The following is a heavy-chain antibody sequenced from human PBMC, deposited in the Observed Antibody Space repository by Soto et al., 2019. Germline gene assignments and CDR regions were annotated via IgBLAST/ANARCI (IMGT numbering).Heavy chain of an antibody. V-gene: IGHV3-33*01. CDR3: VRVRPNTESLTGYFDT. CDR2: IRFDGSTA. J-gene: IGHJ4*02. CDR1: GFVFRTFR. Sequence: LRLSCEASGFVFRTFRMHWVRRAPGKGLEWLATIRFDGSTARYAESVRGRFKISIDNSMNTLYLQLDRLRVEDTAVYYCVRVRPNTESLTGYFDTWGQGTPVTVSS. D-gene: IGHD3-9*01.